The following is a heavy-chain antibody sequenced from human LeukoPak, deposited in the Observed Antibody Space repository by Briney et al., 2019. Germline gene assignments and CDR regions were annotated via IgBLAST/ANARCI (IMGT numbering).Heavy chain of an antibody. V-gene: IGHV3-48*03. Sequence: PGGSLRLSCAASGFTFSSYEMNWVRQAPGKGLEWVSYISSSGSTIYYADSVKGRFTISRDNAKNSLYLQMNSLRAEDTAVYYCARGWGEAVAGTGGGAFDIWGQGTMVTVSS. CDR1: GFTFSSYE. CDR3: ARGWGEAVAGTGGGAFDI. D-gene: IGHD6-19*01. CDR2: ISSSGSTI. J-gene: IGHJ3*02.